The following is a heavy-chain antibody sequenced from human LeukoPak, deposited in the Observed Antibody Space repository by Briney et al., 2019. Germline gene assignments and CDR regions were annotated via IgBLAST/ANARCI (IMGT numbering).Heavy chain of an antibody. Sequence: GGSLRLSCAASGFTFSDYYTSWIRQAPGKGLEWVSYISSSGSTIYYADSVRGRFIISRDNAQNSLYLQMYSLRAEDTAVYYCARTGSRNSFDPWGQGTLVTVSS. CDR2: ISSSGSTI. J-gene: IGHJ5*02. D-gene: IGHD4-23*01. CDR3: ARTGSRNSFDP. CDR1: GFTFSDYY. V-gene: IGHV3-11*04.